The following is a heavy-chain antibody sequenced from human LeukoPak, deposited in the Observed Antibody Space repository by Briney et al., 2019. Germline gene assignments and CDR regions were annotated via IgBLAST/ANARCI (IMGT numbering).Heavy chain of an antibody. CDR1: GYTLTELS. CDR3: ARGGIVVVPAIVGVDY. V-gene: IGHV1-24*01. Sequence: ASVKVSCKVSGYTLTELSMHWVRQAPGKGLEWMGGFDPEDGETIYAQKFQGRVTMTEDTSTDTAYMELSSLRSEDTAVYYCARGGIVVVPAIVGVDYWGQGTLVTVSS. D-gene: IGHD2-2*01. CDR2: FDPEDGET. J-gene: IGHJ4*02.